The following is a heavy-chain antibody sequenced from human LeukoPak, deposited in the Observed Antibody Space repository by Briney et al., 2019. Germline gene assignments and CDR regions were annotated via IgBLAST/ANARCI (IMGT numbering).Heavy chain of an antibody. D-gene: IGHD6-6*01. J-gene: IGHJ4*02. V-gene: IGHV3-23*01. CDR3: AGISYSGTWPVGY. CDR2: VSGGGDTT. Sequence: PGGSLRLSCAASGFSFSSYAMSWVRQAPGKGLEWVSAVSGGGDTTYTADSVKGRFTISRDNSKNTIYLQMNTLITEDTALYYCAGISYSGTWPVGYWGQGTLVT. CDR1: GFSFSSYA.